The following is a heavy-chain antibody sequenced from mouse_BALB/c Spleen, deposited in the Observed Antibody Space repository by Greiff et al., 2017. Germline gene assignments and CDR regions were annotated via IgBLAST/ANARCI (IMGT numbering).Heavy chain of an antibody. CDR2: IDPANGNT. CDR1: GFNIKDTY. CDR3: ARSGYYGYVDY. V-gene: IGHV14-3*02. Sequence: EVKLMESGAELVKPGASVKLSCTASGFNIKDTYMHWVKQRPEQGLEWIGRIDPANGNTKYDPKFQGKAPIPADTSSNTAYLQLSSLTSEDTAVYYCARSGYYGYVDYWGQGTTLTGSS. J-gene: IGHJ2*01. D-gene: IGHD1-1*01.